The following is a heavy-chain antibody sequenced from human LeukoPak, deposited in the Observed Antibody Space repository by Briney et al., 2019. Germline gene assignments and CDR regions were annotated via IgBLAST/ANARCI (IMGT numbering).Heavy chain of an antibody. CDR2: INHSGST. Sequence: SETLSLTCAVYGGSFSGYYWSWIRQPPGKGLEWIGEINHSGSTNYNPSLKSRVTISVDTSKNQFSLKLSSVTAADTAVYYCARVNLVVAAIDYWGQGTLVTVSS. V-gene: IGHV4-34*01. CDR3: ARVNLVVAAIDY. CDR1: GGSFSGYY. J-gene: IGHJ4*02. D-gene: IGHD2-15*01.